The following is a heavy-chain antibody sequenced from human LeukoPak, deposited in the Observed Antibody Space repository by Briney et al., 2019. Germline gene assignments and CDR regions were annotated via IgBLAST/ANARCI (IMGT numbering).Heavy chain of an antibody. CDR3: ARDGQNASPYAVDV. J-gene: IGHJ6*02. D-gene: IGHD2-2*01. Sequence: GRSLRLSCAASGFTFSSYAIHWVRQAPGKGLEWVAVISYDGSNKYHAESVKGRFTIFRGNSKNTLYLRMNSLRVEDTGIYYCARDGQNASPYAVDVWGQGTAVTVSS. CDR2: ISYDGSNK. CDR1: GFTFSSYA. V-gene: IGHV3-30-3*01.